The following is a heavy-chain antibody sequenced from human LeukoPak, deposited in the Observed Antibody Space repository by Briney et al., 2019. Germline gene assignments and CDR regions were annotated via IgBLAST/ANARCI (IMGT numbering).Heavy chain of an antibody. V-gene: IGHV1-2*02. CDR3: ARDPGYCSGGSCYSGHYYYYMDV. J-gene: IGHJ6*03. CDR1: GYTFTGYY. CDR2: INPNSGGT. Sequence: ASMKVSCKASGYTFTGYYMHWVRQAPGQGLEWMGWINPNSGGTNYAQKFQGRVTMTRDTSISTAYMELSRLRSDDTAVYYCARDPGYCSGGSCYSGHYYYYMDVWGKGTTVTVPS. D-gene: IGHD2-15*01.